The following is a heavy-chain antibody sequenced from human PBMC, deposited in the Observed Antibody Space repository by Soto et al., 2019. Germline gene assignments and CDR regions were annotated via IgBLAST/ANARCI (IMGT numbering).Heavy chain of an antibody. Sequence: SETLSLTCAVSRFSISSSYWWGWIRQPPGKGLEWIGYIYYSGSTYYNPSLKSRVTMSIDTSKNQFSLKLSSVTAVDTAVYYCARTRGGYYDSRGLPFAYWGLGNLVTVSS. D-gene: IGHD3-22*01. CDR2: IYYSGST. CDR3: ARTRGGYYDSRGLPFAY. J-gene: IGHJ4*02. CDR1: RFSISSSYW. V-gene: IGHV4-28*01.